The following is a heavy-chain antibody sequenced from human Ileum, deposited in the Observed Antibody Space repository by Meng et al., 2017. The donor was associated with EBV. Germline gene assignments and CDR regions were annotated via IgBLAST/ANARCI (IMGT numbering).Heavy chain of an antibody. Sequence: QGPAQGSGPVVAHPSGTLPLTCAVSGDFISSSHWWTWVRQPPGKGLEWIGEMHPSGSTYYNPPLKSRVTISLDTFNNQFFLRLTSLTAADTAVYYCAKANDYSLNSWGQGTLVTVSS. CDR3: AKANDYSLNS. J-gene: IGHJ4*02. CDR2: MHPSGST. CDR1: GDFISSSHW. D-gene: IGHD4-11*01. V-gene: IGHV4-4*02.